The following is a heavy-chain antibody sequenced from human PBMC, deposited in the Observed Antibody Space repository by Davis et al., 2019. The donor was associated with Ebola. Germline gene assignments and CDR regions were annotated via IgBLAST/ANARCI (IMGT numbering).Heavy chain of an antibody. CDR2: IYYSGST. Sequence: MPGGSLRLSCTVSGGSVSNYYWSWIRQPPGKGLEWIGYIYYSGSTNYNPSLKSRVTISVDTSKNQFSLKLSSVTAADTAVYYCARVSNKYGMDVWGQGTTVTVSS. CDR1: GGSVSNYY. D-gene: IGHD2/OR15-2a*01. V-gene: IGHV4-59*02. J-gene: IGHJ6*02. CDR3: ARVSNKYGMDV.